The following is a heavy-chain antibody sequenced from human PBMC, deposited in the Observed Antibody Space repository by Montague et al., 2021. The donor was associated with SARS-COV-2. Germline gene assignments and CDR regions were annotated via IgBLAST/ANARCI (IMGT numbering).Heavy chain of an antibody. CDR1: GGSISSYY. Sequence: SETLSLTCTVSGGSISSYYWSWIRQPLGKGLEWIGYIYYSGSTNXNPSLKSRVTISVDTSKNQFSLKLSSVTAADTAVYYCARHSRRISSSWSEGYFDYWGQGTRVTVSS. D-gene: IGHD6-13*01. CDR3: ARHSRRISSSWSEGYFDY. V-gene: IGHV4-59*08. CDR2: IYYSGST. J-gene: IGHJ4*02.